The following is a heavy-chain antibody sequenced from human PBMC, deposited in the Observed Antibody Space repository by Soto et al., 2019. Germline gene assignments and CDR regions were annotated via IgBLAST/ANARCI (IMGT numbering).Heavy chain of an antibody. D-gene: IGHD2-21*01. V-gene: IGHV3-23*01. CDR1: GFSFSSYA. CDR2: ISGSGGST. J-gene: IGHJ6*02. CDR3: ATPLVLAIRYWGFDV. Sequence: VQVLESGGDLVQPGGSLRLSCVASGFSFSSYAMSWVRQAPGKGLESVSVISGSGGSTFYADSVKGRFTISRDNSMNTLYLQMNSLRDEDTAVYYCATPLVLAIRYWGFDVWGQGTTVTVSS.